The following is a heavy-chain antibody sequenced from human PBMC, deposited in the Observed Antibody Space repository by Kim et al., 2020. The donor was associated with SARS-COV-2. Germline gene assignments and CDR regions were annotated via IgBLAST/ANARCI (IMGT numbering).Heavy chain of an antibody. CDR1: GGSISSSSYY. V-gene: IGHV4-39*01. J-gene: IGHJ6*02. Sequence: SETLSLTCTVSGGSISSSSYYWGWIRQPPGKGLEWIGSIYYSGSTYYNPSLKSRVTISVDTSKNQFSLKLSSVTAADTAVYYCARQHRDYYDFWSGPGGMDVWGQGTTVTVSS. D-gene: IGHD3-3*01. CDR3: ARQHRDYYDFWSGPGGMDV. CDR2: IYYSGST.